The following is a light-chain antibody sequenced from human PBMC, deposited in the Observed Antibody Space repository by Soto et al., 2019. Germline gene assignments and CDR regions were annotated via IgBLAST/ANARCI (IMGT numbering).Light chain of an antibody. CDR2: DVS. CDR3: SSYTSSSTPVV. CDR1: SSDVGGYNY. Sequence: QSALTQPASVSVSPVQSITISCTGTSSDVGGYNYVSWYQQHPGKAPKLMIYDVSNRPSGVSNRFSGSKSGNTASLTISGLQAEDEADYYCSSYTSSSTPVVFGGGTKRTVL. V-gene: IGLV2-14*01. J-gene: IGLJ2*01.